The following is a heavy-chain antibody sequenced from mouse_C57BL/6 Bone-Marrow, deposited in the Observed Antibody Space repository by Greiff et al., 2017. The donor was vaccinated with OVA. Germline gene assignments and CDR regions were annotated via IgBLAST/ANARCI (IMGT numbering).Heavy chain of an antibody. CDR1: GFTFSDYG. D-gene: IGHD1-1*02. Sequence: EVQLVESGGGLVKPGGSLKLSCAASGFTFSDYGMHWVRQAREKGREEVAYNSKCRSPINYADSGHGRFTISRDNAKNTLCLQMTSLRAEDTAMYYCVYYPFAYWGQGTLVTVSA. V-gene: IGHV5-17*01. CDR2: NSKCRSPI. CDR3: VYYPFAY. J-gene: IGHJ3*01.